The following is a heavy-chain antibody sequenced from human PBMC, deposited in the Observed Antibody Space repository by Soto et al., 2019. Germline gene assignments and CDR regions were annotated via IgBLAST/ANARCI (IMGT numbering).Heavy chain of an antibody. CDR1: GFTFSSYG. CDR2: IWYDGSNK. Sequence: GGSLRLSCAAPGFTFSSYGMHWVRQAPGKGLEWVAVIWYDGSNKYYADSVKGRFTISRDNSKNTLYLQMNSLRAEDTAVYYCARAPRRYSSGWYGDYFDYWGQGTLVTVSS. D-gene: IGHD6-19*01. V-gene: IGHV3-33*01. CDR3: ARAPRRYSSGWYGDYFDY. J-gene: IGHJ4*02.